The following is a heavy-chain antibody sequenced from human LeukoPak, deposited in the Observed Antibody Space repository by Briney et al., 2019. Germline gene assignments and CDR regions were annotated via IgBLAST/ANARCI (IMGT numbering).Heavy chain of an antibody. CDR1: GFTFSSYA. CDR3: AKDGYYESSGYSYFDC. CDR2: ISGSGGTT. D-gene: IGHD3-22*01. Sequence: PGGSLRLSCAASGFTFSSYAMSWVRQAPGKGLEWVSAISGSGGTTHYADSVKGRFTISRDNSKNTLSLQMNSLRAEDTAVYYCAKDGYYESSGYSYFDCWGQGTLVTVSS. V-gene: IGHV3-23*01. J-gene: IGHJ4*02.